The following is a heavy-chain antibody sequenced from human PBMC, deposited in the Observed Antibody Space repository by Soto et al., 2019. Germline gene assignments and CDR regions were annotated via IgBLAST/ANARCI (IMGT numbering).Heavy chain of an antibody. CDR3: VGEILSGGADV. CDR2: IYGSGAV. V-gene: IGHV3-9*01. Sequence: ELQLVESGGGLVQPGRSLRLSCAASGFTVRCSAMHWVRQVKGGGLEWVAGIYGSGAVGYEGAVRGRFTSSRDVAKNSLHLQMNSLTIEDTALYYCVGEILSGGADVWGQGPTVAVSS. J-gene: IGHJ6*02. CDR1: GFTVRCSA. D-gene: IGHD3-10*01.